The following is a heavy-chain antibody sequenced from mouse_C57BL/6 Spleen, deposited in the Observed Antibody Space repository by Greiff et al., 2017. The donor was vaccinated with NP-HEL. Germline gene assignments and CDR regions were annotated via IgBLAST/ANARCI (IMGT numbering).Heavy chain of an antibody. Sequence: QVQLKQSGPELVKPGASVKISCKASGYAFSSSWMNWVQQRPGKGLEWIGRIYPGGGATNYNGKFKGKATLTADKSSSTAYMQLSSLTSEDSAVYFCAREEPLSTTVPPWFAYWGQGTLVTVSA. V-gene: IGHV1-82*01. CDR3: AREEPLSTTVPPWFAY. D-gene: IGHD1-1*01. J-gene: IGHJ3*01. CDR2: IYPGGGAT. CDR1: GYAFSSSW.